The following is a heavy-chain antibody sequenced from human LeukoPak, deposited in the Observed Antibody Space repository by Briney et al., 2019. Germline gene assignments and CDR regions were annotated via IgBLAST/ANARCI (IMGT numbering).Heavy chain of an antibody. J-gene: IGHJ4*02. CDR2: INPNSGGT. Sequence: ASVKVSCKASGYTFTGYYMHWVRQAPGQGLEWMGWINPNSGGTNYAQKFQGRVTMTRDTSISTAYMELSRLRSDDTAVYYCAKEGENYDSSGFYSFWGQGTLVTVSS. V-gene: IGHV1-2*02. D-gene: IGHD3-22*01. CDR1: GYTFTGYY. CDR3: AKEGENYDSSGFYSF.